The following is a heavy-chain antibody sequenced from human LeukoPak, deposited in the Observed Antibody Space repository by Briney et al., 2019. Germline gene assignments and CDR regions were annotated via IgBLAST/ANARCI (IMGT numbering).Heavy chain of an antibody. J-gene: IGHJ4*02. CDR3: VKGYSSSWSGYFDS. D-gene: IGHD5-18*01. CDR1: GFIFDDYV. Sequence: PGGSLRLSCEASGFIFDDYVMYWVRQSPGKGLERVSGITWDGYKIDYVDSVKGRFTISRDNARNSLFLQMNRVRVEDTAFYYCVKGYSSSWSGYFDSWGQGTLVTVAS. CDR2: ITWDGYKI. V-gene: IGHV3-9*01.